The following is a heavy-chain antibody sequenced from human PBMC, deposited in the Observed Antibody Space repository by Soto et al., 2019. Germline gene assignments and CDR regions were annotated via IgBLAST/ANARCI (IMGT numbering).Heavy chain of an antibody. CDR3: ARVNDFWSGYYYYMDV. CDR2: IIPIFGTA. J-gene: IGHJ6*03. CDR1: GGTFSSYA. V-gene: IGHV1-69*13. D-gene: IGHD3-3*01. Sequence: SVKVSCKASGGTFSSYAISWVRQAPGQGLEWMGGIIPIFGTANYAQKFQGRVTITADESTSTAYMELRSLRSDDTAVYYCARVNDFWSGYYYYMDVWGKGTTVTVSS.